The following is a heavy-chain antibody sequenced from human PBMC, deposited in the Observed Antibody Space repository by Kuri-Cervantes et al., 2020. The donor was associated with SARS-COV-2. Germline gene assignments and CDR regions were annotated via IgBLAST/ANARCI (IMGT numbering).Heavy chain of an antibody. CDR1: GGSFSGYY. Sequence: SETLSLTCAVYGGSFSGYYWSWTRQPPGKGLEWIGEINHSGSTNYNPSLKSRVTISVDTSKNQFSLKLSSVTAADTAVYYCARGRRYSLPGGLDYWGQGTLVTVSS. CDR2: INHSGST. J-gene: IGHJ4*02. D-gene: IGHD3-9*01. CDR3: ARGRRYSLPGGLDY. V-gene: IGHV4-34*01.